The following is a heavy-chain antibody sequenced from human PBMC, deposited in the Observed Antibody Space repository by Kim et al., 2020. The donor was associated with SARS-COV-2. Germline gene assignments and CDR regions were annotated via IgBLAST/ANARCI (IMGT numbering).Heavy chain of an antibody. CDR2: IYYSGST. V-gene: IGHV4-61*01. J-gene: IGHJ3*02. CDR1: GGSVSSGSYY. D-gene: IGHD3-16*02. CDR3: ARVGPSTDYDYVWGSYRQSGAFDI. Sequence: SETLSLTCTVSGGSVSSGSYYWSWIRQPPGKGLEWIGYIYYSGSTNYNPSLKSRVTISVDTSKNQFSLKLSSVTAADTAVYYCARVGPSTDYDYVWGSYRQSGAFDIWGQGTMVTVSS.